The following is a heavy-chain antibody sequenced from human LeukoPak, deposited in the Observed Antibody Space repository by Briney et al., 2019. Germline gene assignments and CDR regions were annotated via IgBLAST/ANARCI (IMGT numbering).Heavy chain of an antibody. CDR2: INHSGST. V-gene: IGHV4-34*01. J-gene: IGHJ4*02. D-gene: IGHD6-13*01. Sequence: SETLSLTCTVSGGSISSYYWSWIRQPPGKGLEWIGEINHSGSTNYNPSLKSRVTISVDTSKNQFSLKLSSVTAADTAVYYCASSPWTAAGLDYWGQGTLVTVSS. CDR3: ASSPWTAAGLDY. CDR1: GGSISSYY.